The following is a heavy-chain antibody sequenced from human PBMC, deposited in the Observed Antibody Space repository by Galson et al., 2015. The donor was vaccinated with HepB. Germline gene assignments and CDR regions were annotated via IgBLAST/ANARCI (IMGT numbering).Heavy chain of an antibody. V-gene: IGHV5-10-1*01. D-gene: IGHD6-13*01. J-gene: IGHJ5*02. CDR2: IDPSDSYT. CDR3: ARRDIAAAGPNWFDP. Sequence: QSGAEVKKPGESLRISCKGSGYSFTSYWISWVRQMPGKGLEWMGRIDPSDSYTNYSPSFQGHVTISADKSISTAYLQWSSLKASDTAMYYCARRDIAAAGPNWFDPWGQGTLVTVSS. CDR1: GYSFTSYW.